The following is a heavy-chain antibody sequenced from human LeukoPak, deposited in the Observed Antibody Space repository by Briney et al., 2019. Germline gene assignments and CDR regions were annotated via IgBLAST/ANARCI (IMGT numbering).Heavy chain of an antibody. CDR1: GYTFTSYG. CDR3: AREFRPTTVTTFGGHYYYYGMDV. J-gene: IGHJ6*02. V-gene: IGHV1-18*01. CDR2: ISAYNGNT. Sequence: ASVKVSCTASGYTFTSYGISWVRQAPGQGLEWMGWISAYNGNTNYAQKFQGRVTMTRDTSTSTVYMELSSLRSEDTAVYYCAREFRPTTVTTFGGHYYYYGMDVWGQGTTVTVSS. D-gene: IGHD4-11*01.